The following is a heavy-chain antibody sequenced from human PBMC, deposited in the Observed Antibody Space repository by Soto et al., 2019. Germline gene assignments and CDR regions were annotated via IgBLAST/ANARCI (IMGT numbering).Heavy chain of an antibody. CDR1: GFTFSSYA. J-gene: IGHJ5*02. CDR2: ISGSGGST. Sequence: GESLKISCAASGFTFSSYAMSWVRQAPGKGLEWVSAISGSGGSTYYADSVKGRFTISRDNSKNTLYLQMNSLRAEDTAVYYCAKDLGGWFDPWGQGTLVTVSS. V-gene: IGHV3-23*01. D-gene: IGHD2-15*01. CDR3: AKDLGGWFDP.